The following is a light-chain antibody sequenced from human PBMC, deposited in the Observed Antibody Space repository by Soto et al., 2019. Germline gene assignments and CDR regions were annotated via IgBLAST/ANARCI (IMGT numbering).Light chain of an antibody. V-gene: IGKV1-5*03. J-gene: IGKJ1*01. CDR1: QTISSW. Sequence: DIQMTQSPSTLSGSVGDRVTITCRASQTISSWLAWYQQKPGKAPKLLIYKASTLKSGVPSRFSGSVSGTEFTLTISSLQPDYFATYYCQHYNSYSEACGQGTKVELK. CDR3: QHYNSYSEA. CDR2: KAS.